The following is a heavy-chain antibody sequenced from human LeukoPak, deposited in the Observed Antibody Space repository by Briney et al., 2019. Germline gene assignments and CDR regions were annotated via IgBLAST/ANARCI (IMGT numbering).Heavy chain of an antibody. Sequence: ASVKVSCKASGYTFTGYYMHWVRQAPGQGLEWMGWINPNSGGTNYAQKFQGRVTMTRDTSISTAYMELSRLRSDDTAVYYCAREFIYGGTFDYWGQGTLVTVSS. CDR1: GYTFTGYY. J-gene: IGHJ4*02. CDR3: AREFIYGGTFDY. V-gene: IGHV1-2*02. CDR2: INPNSGGT. D-gene: IGHD4-17*01.